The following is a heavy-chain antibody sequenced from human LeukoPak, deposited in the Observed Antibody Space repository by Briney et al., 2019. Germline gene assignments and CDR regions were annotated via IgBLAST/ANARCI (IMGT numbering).Heavy chain of an antibody. V-gene: IGHV3-74*01. D-gene: IGHD3-22*01. J-gene: IGHJ5*02. CDR2: INSDGSST. Sequence: GGSLRLSCAASGFTFSSYWMHWVRQDPGKGLVWVSRINSDGSSTSYADSVKGRFTISRDNAKNTLHLQMNSLRAEDTAVYYCAKDLNRYYDRASSSWGQGTLVTVSS. CDR3: AKDLNRYYDRASSS. CDR1: GFTFSSYW.